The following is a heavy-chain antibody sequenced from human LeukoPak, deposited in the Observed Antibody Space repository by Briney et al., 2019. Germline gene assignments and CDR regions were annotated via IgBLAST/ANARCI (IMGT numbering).Heavy chain of an antibody. V-gene: IGHV3-30*04. D-gene: IGHD6-19*01. CDR1: GFTFSSYA. CDR3: ARGAHSSGWYNWFDP. CDR2: ISYDGSNK. J-gene: IGHJ5*02. Sequence: GGSLRLSCAASGFTFSSYAMHWVCQAPGKGLEWVAVISYDGSNKYYADSVKGRFTISRDNSKNTLYLQMNSLRSDDTAVYYCARGAHSSGWYNWFDPWGQGTLVTVSS.